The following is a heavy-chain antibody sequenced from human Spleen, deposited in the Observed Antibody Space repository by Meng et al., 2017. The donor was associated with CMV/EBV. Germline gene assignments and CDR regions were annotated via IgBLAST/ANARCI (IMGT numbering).Heavy chain of an antibody. Sequence: GGSLRLSCAASGFTFSNSGMAWVRQAPGKALEWVSTISADSTGTHYADSVKGRFTISRDNSKSTLSLQMNDLRDEDTAIYYCVRDLPPDYWGQGTLVTVSS. CDR2: ISADSTGT. V-gene: IGHV3-23*01. CDR3: VRDLPPDY. J-gene: IGHJ4*02. CDR1: GFTFSNSG.